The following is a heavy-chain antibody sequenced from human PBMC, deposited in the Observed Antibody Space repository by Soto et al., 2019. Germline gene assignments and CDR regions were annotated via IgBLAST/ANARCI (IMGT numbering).Heavy chain of an antibody. V-gene: IGHV4-39*01. J-gene: IGHJ5*02. Sequence: SETLSLTCTVSGGSISSSSYYWGWIRQPPGKRQEWIGSIYYSGSTYYNTSLKSRVTISVDTSKNQFSLKLSSVTAAETAVYYFSSLLVVYCSGGSCYSPNRPWCDPWDQGHLVTLSS. CDR1: GGSISSSSYY. CDR3: SSLLVVYCSGGSCYSPNRPWCDP. CDR2: IYYSGST. D-gene: IGHD2-15*01.